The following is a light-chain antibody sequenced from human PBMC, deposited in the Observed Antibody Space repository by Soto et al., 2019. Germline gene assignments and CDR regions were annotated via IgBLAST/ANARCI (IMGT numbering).Light chain of an antibody. Sequence: EIVLTQSPGTLSLSPGERATLSCRAIQSVSSSYLAWYQQTPGQAPRLLIYGASSRATGIPDRFSGSGSGTDFTLTISRLEPEDFAVYYCQQYGSSPVFTFGQGTKLEIK. CDR1: QSVSSSY. J-gene: IGKJ2*01. CDR2: GAS. V-gene: IGKV3-20*01. CDR3: QQYGSSPVFT.